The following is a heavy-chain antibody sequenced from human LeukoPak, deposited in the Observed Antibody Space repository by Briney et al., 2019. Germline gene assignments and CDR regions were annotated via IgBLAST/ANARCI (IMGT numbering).Heavy chain of an antibody. Sequence: GGSLRLSCAASGFTFSTYGMHGVRQAPGKGLEWVAVVWYDESLKYYADSVKGRFTISRYNSKNTLFLQLNSLRAEDTAVYYCATYLGYCTSSNCPYFCMGVWATGTTVIVSS. CDR3: ATYLGYCTSSNCPYFCMGV. V-gene: IGHV3-33*01. CDR1: GFTFSTYG. J-gene: IGHJ6*03. D-gene: IGHD2-2*03. CDR2: VWYDESLK.